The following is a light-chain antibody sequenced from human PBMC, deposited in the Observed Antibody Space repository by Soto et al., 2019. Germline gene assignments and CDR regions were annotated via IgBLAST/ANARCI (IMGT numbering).Light chain of an antibody. CDR3: QSYDSSLSGHVG. CDR1: SSNIGAHYD. J-gene: IGLJ2*01. CDR2: GNS. Sequence: QSVLTQPPSVSGAPGQRVTISCTGSSSNIGAHYDVHWYQQLPGTAPKLLIYGNSNRPSGVPDRFSGSKSGTSASLAITGLQAEDEADYYCQSYDSSLSGHVGFGGGTKLTVL. V-gene: IGLV1-40*01.